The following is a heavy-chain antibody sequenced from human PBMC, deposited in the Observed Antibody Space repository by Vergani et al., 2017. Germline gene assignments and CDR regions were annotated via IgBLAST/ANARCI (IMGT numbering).Heavy chain of an antibody. Sequence: EVQLVESGGGLVKPGGSLRLSCAASGFTFSSYSMNWVRQAPGKGLEWVSSISSSSSYIYYADSVKGRFTISRDNAKNSLYLQMNSLRSEDTAVYYCTRNLEQTRNDFGDYWDAFDIWGQGTMVTVSS. CDR1: GFTFSSYS. CDR3: TRNLEQTRNDFGDYWDAFDI. J-gene: IGHJ3*02. D-gene: IGHD4-17*01. CDR2: ISSSSSYI. V-gene: IGHV3-21*01.